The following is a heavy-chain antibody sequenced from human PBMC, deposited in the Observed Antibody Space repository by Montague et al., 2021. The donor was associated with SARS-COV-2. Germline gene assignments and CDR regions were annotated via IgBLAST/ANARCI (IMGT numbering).Heavy chain of an antibody. J-gene: IGHJ6*03. Sequence: SETLSLTCAVHGGSFSTYSRNWIRQPPGKGLEWIGEIHHGGSTNYNPSLKSRVTISADTSENQFSLKLTSVAAADTAVYYCARLGDGVVPSPILGVGPYYSYYYMDVWGKGTTVTVSS. CDR2: IHHGGST. D-gene: IGHD3-10*01. V-gene: IGHV4-34*01. CDR3: ARLGDGVVPSPILGVGPYYSYYYMDV. CDR1: GGSFSTYS.